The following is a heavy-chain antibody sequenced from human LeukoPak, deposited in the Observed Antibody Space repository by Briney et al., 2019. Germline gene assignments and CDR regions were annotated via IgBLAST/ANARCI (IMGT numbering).Heavy chain of an antibody. CDR2: ISYDGSNK. V-gene: IGHV3-30-3*01. CDR3: ARDRLGVEMSTINRFDY. CDR1: GFTFSSYA. J-gene: IGHJ4*02. D-gene: IGHD5-24*01. Sequence: PGGSLRLSCAASGFTFSSYAMHWVRQAPGKGLEWVAVISYDGSNKYYADSVKGRFTISRDNSKNTLYLQMNSLRAEDTAVYYCARDRLGVEMSTINRFDYWGQGTLVAVSS.